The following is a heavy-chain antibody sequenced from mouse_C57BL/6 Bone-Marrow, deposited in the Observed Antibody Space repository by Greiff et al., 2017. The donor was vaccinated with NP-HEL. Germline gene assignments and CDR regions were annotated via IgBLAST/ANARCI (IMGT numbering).Heavy chain of an antibody. D-gene: IGHD1-3*01. V-gene: IGHV1-19*01. CDR2: INPYNGGT. Sequence: VQLQQSGPVLVKPGASVKMSCKASGYTFTDYYMNWVKQSHGKSLEWIGVINPYNGGTSYNQKFKGKATLTVDKSSSTAYMELNSLTSEDSAVYYCARSSPYIALAYWGQGTLVTVSA. J-gene: IGHJ3*01. CDR3: ARSSPYIALAY. CDR1: GYTFTDYY.